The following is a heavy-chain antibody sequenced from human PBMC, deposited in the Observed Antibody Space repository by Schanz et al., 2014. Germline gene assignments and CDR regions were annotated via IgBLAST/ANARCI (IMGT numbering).Heavy chain of an antibody. CDR1: GFTFSNHA. Sequence: EVQVVESGGGLVQPGGSLRLSCAASGFTFSNHALSWVRQAPGKGLEWVSGIGGSGDSTHYADSVKGRFIISRDNSKNALYLQVNSLRAEDTAVYYCAKDHPSNGWPAFDVWGQGTQVTVSS. CDR2: IGGSGDST. CDR3: AKDHPSNGWPAFDV. D-gene: IGHD6-19*01. J-gene: IGHJ4*02. V-gene: IGHV3-23*04.